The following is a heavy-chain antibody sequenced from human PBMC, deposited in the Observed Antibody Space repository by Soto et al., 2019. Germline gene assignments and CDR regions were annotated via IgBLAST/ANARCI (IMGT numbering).Heavy chain of an antibody. V-gene: IGHV1-8*01. CDR1: GYTSTSYD. Sequence: ASVKVSCKASGYTSTSYDINWVRQATGQGLEWMGWMNPNSGNTGYAQKFQGRVTMTRNTSISTAYMELSSLRSEDTAVYYCAREKTTVTYNWFDPSGQGTLDIVSS. CDR3: AREKTTVTYNWFDP. J-gene: IGHJ5*02. CDR2: MNPNSGNT. D-gene: IGHD4-17*01.